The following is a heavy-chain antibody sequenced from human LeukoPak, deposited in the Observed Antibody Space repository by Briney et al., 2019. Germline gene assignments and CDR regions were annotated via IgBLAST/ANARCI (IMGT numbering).Heavy chain of an antibody. D-gene: IGHD2-15*01. CDR1: GFPFSSYW. CDR2: IKQDGSEK. Sequence: GSLRLSCAASGFPFSSYWMSWVRQAPGKGLEWVANIKQDGSEKYYVDSVKGRFTISRDNAKNSLYLQMNSLRAEDTAVYYCAREGWWFFYFDYWGQGTLVTVSS. V-gene: IGHV3-7*01. CDR3: AREGWWFFYFDY. J-gene: IGHJ4*02.